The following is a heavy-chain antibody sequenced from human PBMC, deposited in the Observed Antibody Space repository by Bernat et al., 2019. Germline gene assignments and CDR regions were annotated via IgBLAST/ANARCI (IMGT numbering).Heavy chain of an antibody. D-gene: IGHD3-22*01. J-gene: IGHJ3*02. CDR3: TRHYYYESSGYYDAFDI. CDR2: IFSNDEK. V-gene: IGHV2-26*01. CDR1: GFSLSNARMG. Sequence: QVTLKESGPVLVKPTETLTLTCTVSGFSLSNARMGVSWIRQPPGTALEWLAHIFSNDEKSYSTSLKSRLTISKDTSKSQVVLTMTNMDPVDTATYYCTRHYYYESSGYYDAFDIWGQGTMVTVSS.